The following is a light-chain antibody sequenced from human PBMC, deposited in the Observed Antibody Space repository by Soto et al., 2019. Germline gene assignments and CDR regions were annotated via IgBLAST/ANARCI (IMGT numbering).Light chain of an antibody. J-gene: IGLJ3*02. CDR3: ATWDDSLNVWV. V-gene: IGLV1-44*01. CDR1: SSNIGSNN. Sequence: QSVLTQPPSASGTPGQRVTISCSGSSSNIGSNNVNWYQQLPGTAPKLLIYTDDQRHSGVPDRFSGSKSGTSASLAISGLQSEDEADYYCATWDDSLNVWVFGGGTQLTVL. CDR2: TDD.